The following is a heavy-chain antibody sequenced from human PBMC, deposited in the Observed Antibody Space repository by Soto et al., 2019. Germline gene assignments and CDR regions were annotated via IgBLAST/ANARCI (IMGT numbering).Heavy chain of an antibody. V-gene: IGHV4-34*01. CDR1: GGSFSAYY. CDR2: INHSGGT. Sequence: ETLALTCAVYGGSFSAYYWSCIGQPPGKGLEWIGEINHSGGTSYNPSLKSRVTISVDTSKSQLSLKLTSVTAADRAVYYCARGSVDTVDSSGFYEYWGKGTQVTVSS. D-gene: IGHD3-22*01. CDR3: ARGSVDTVDSSGFYEY. J-gene: IGHJ4*02.